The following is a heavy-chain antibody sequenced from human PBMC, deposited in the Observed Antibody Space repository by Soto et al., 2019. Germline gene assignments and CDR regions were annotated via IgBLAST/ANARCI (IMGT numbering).Heavy chain of an antibody. CDR1: GFTFSSYD. V-gene: IGHV3-13*04. CDR3: AREGDYYGMDV. D-gene: IGHD3-16*01. J-gene: IGHJ6*02. CDR2: IGTAGDT. Sequence: PGGSLRLSCAASGFTFSSYDMHWVRQATGKGLEWVSAIGTAGDTYYPGSVKGRFTISRENAKNSLYLQMNSLRAGDTAVYYCAREGDYYGMDVWGQGTTVTVSS.